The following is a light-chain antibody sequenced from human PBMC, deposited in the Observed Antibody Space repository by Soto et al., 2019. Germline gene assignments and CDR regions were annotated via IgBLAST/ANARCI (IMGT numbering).Light chain of an antibody. CDR1: QGISSF. CDR2: TAS. CDR3: QQRHSYPIT. J-gene: IGKJ5*01. Sequence: DLQLTQSPSFLSAPIGDRVTITCRASQGISSFLAWYQQKPGEAPKLMIHTASTLQSGVPSRFSGSGSGTEFTFTISSLLPEDFATYYCQQRHSYPITFGQGTRLEIK. V-gene: IGKV1-9*01.